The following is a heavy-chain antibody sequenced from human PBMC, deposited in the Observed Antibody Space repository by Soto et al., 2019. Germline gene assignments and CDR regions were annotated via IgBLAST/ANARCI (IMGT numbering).Heavy chain of an antibody. J-gene: IGHJ4*02. CDR2: INHSGST. Sequence: SETLSLTCAVHGGSCSGYYWSWIRQPPGKGLEWIGEINHSGSTNYNPSLKSRVTISVDTSKNQFSLKLSSVTAADTAVYYCARGRAEYSGYQPDYWGQGTLVTVSS. V-gene: IGHV4-34*01. CDR3: ARGRAEYSGYQPDY. CDR1: GGSCSGYY. D-gene: IGHD5-12*01.